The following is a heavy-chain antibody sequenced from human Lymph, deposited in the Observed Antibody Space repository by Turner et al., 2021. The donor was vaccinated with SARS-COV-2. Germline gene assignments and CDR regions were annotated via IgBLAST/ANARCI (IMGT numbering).Heavy chain of an antibody. J-gene: IGHJ3*02. D-gene: IGHD3-22*01. Sequence: QVQLVESGGGVVQPGRSLRLSCAASGFTFSNYGIHWVRQAPGKGLECVAVIWYDGSNKYYADSVKGRFTISRDNSKNTLYLQMNSLRAEDTAVYYCAREGYFYDTSRAFDIWGQGTMVTVSS. CDR2: IWYDGSNK. V-gene: IGHV3-33*01. CDR1: GFTFSNYG. CDR3: AREGYFYDTSRAFDI.